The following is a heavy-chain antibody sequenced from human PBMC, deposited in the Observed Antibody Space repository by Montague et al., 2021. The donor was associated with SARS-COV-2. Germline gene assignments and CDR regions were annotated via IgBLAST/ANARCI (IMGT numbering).Heavy chain of an antibody. J-gene: IGHJ6*02. CDR3: ARDRGLSGSYGYDPLYFYGMDV. V-gene: IGHV4-59*01. Sequence: SETLSLTCTVSGASIRDYYWSWIRQPPGKGLEWIGYIYVSGSTKSNPSLTSRLIMSVDTSRNQFSLTLSSVTTADTAVYYCARDRGLSGSYGYDPLYFYGMDVWGQGTTVIVSS. D-gene: IGHD5-12*01. CDR2: IYVSGST. CDR1: GASIRDYY.